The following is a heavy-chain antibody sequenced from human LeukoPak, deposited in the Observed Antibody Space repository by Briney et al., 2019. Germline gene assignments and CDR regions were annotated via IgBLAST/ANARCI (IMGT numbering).Heavy chain of an antibody. CDR1: GVSIVASDW. Sequence: PSGTLSLTCTVSGVSIVASDWWTWVRQIPGKGPEWVGEVFHTGSRNYSPSLKSRVTVSIDKYKSQFYLQLTSVTAADTGVYFCTRRNSLYDAFDIWGQGTPVAVSS. D-gene: IGHD2-21*01. J-gene: IGHJ3*02. V-gene: IGHV4-4*02. CDR3: TRRNSLYDAFDI. CDR2: VFHTGSR.